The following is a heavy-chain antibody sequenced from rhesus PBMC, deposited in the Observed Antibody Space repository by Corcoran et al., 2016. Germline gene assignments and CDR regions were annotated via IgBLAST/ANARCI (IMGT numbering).Heavy chain of an antibody. CDR1: GASISRYG. D-gene: IGHD3-16*01. CDR2: INGKRGRT. Sequence: QVQLQESGPGLVKPSETLSLTCAVSGASISRYGWNWIRQPPGKGREWVGGINGKRGRTTANPSPKSRFTTTKDASKNQFSLKLSSVPAADTAVYYCASRLRGSYCWSDYYGLDSWGQGVVVTVSS. V-gene: IGHV4-80*01. CDR3: ASRLRGSYCWSDYYGLDS. J-gene: IGHJ6*01.